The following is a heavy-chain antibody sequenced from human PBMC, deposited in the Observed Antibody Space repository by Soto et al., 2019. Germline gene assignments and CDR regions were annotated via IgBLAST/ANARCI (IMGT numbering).Heavy chain of an antibody. Sequence: QVHLVESGGGVVQPGRSLRLSCAASGFTFRIYAMHWVRQAPGKGRECVAVISYDGSNKFYRDSVKGRFTISRDNSNNSLYLQINSLRYEHTAVYYCARGDREDIAVVVGARPGEYGVDVWGQGTTVTVSS. CDR3: ARGDREDIAVVVGARPGEYGVDV. D-gene: IGHD2-15*01. CDR2: ISYDGSNK. V-gene: IGHV3-30-3*01. J-gene: IGHJ6*02. CDR1: GFTFRIYA.